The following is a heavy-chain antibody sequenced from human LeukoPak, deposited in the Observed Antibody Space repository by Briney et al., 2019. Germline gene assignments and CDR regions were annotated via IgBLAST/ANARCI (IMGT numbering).Heavy chain of an antibody. CDR2: INPNSGDT. CDR1: GYTFTAYY. CDR3: AREGFCTSTSCQHDY. Sequence: ASVTVSCKASGYTFTAYYMHWVRQAPRQGLEWMGWINPNSGDTNYAQNFQGRVTMTRDTSINTASMELNSLTSDDTAVYYCAREGFCTSTSCQHDYWGQGTLVTVSS. D-gene: IGHD2/OR15-2a*01. J-gene: IGHJ4*02. V-gene: IGHV1-2*02.